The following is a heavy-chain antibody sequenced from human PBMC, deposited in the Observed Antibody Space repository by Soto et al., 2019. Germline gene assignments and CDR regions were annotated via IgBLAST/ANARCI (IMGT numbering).Heavy chain of an antibody. D-gene: IGHD2-2*01. CDR1: GDTFTNFD. J-gene: IGHJ5*02. Sequence: QVQLVQSGAEVKKPGASVKVSCKASGDTFTNFDFTWVRQASGPGLEWVGWMRADRGDTGHAQQFQGRVSLTRDPSMTTDHTELRRGSGESTALYYSARSIFGQGVEALGRGTLVIVSS. CDR3: ARSIFGQGVEA. CDR2: MRADRGDT. V-gene: IGHV1-8*01.